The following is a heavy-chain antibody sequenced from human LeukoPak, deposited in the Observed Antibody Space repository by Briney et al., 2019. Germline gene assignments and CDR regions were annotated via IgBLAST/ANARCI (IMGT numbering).Heavy chain of an antibody. J-gene: IGHJ4*02. CDR3: ARGENSGWYYFDH. CDR1: GGSFSGYY. D-gene: IGHD6-19*01. V-gene: IGHV4-34*01. CDR2: INHSGST. Sequence: SETLSLTCAVYGGSFSGYYWSWIRQPPGKGLEWIGEINHSGSTNYNPSLKSRVTISVDTSKNQFSLKLSSVTAADTAVYYCARGENSGWYYFDHWGQGTLVTVSS.